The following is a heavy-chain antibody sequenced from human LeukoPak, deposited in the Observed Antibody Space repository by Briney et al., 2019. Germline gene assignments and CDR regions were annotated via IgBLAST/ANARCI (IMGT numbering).Heavy chain of an antibody. J-gene: IGHJ5*02. CDR3: ARDISGVLRT. CDR1: GFTFSSYS. Sequence: GGSLRFSCAASGFTFSSYSMNWIRQAPGKGLEWVSSISSSSSYIYYADSVKGRFTISRDNAKNSLYLQMNSLRAEDTAVYYCARDISGVLRTWGQGTLVTVSS. D-gene: IGHD2-8*01. CDR2: ISSSSSYI. V-gene: IGHV3-21*04.